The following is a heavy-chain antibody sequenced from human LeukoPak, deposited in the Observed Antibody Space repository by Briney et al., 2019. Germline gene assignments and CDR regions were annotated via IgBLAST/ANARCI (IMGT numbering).Heavy chain of an antibody. CDR2: IYHRGST. CDR3: AGLKPITRVRRGLRNWFDP. D-gene: IGHD3-10*01. V-gene: IGHV4-38-2*02. Sequence: SETLSLTCTVSGYSISNGYYWGWIRQPPGKGLEWVGSIYHRGSTYYNPSLRSRVTISLDRSTKKFSLRLTSVTAADTAVYYCAGLKPITRVRRGLRNWFDPWGQGTLVTVSS. CDR1: GYSISNGYY. J-gene: IGHJ5*02.